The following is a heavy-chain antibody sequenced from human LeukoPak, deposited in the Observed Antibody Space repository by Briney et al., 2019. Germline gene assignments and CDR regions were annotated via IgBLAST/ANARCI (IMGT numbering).Heavy chain of an antibody. Sequence: PSETLSLTCTVSGGSVSSGSYYWSWIRQPPGKGLEWIGYIYYSGSTNYNPSLKSRVTISVDTSKNQFSLKLSSATAADTAVYYCAREGLYGDYVWSLDYWGQGTLVTVSS. D-gene: IGHD4-17*01. CDR2: IYYSGST. V-gene: IGHV4-61*01. J-gene: IGHJ4*02. CDR1: GGSVSSGSYY. CDR3: AREGLYGDYVWSLDY.